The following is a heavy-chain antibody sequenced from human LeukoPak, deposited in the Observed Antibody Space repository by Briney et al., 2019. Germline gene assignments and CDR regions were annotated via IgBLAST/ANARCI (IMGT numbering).Heavy chain of an antibody. V-gene: IGHV3-11*01. J-gene: IGHJ4*02. Sequence: KTGGSLRLSCAASGFTFSDYNMSWIRQAPGKGLEWVSYISSSGSTIYYADSVKGRFTISRDNAKNSLYLQMNSPRAEDTAVYYCARGGRDSGYCFDHWGQGTLVTVSS. CDR2: ISSSGSTI. D-gene: IGHD3-22*01. CDR1: GFTFSDYN. CDR3: ARGGRDSGYCFDH.